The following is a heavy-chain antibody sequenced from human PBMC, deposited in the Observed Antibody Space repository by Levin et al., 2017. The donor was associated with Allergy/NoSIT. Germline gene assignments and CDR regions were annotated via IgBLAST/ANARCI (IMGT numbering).Heavy chain of an antibody. CDR2: INPHSGDT. V-gene: IGHV1-2*02. Sequence: ASVKVSCTASRYIFSDYFIHWVRQAPGQGLEWMGWINPHSGDTKYAQEFQGRVTMTRDPSISTAYMELTRLTSDDTAVYYCARDLYNDDSVFGYWGQGTLVNVFS. CDR3: ARDLYNDDSVFGY. J-gene: IGHJ4*02. CDR1: RYIFSDYF. D-gene: IGHD3-22*01.